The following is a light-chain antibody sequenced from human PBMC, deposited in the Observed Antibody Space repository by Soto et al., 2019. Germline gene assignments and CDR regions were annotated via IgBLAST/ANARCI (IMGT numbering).Light chain of an antibody. CDR2: GAS. CDR3: QQYNNWPTIT. CDR1: QSVSNN. J-gene: IGKJ5*01. V-gene: IGKV3-15*01. Sequence: EIVMPQSQATLSVSPGERATLSCRASQSVSNNLAWYQQKPGQAPRLLIYGASTRATGIPARFSGSGSGTEFTLTISSLQSEDFAVYYCQQYNNWPTITFGQGTRLEIK.